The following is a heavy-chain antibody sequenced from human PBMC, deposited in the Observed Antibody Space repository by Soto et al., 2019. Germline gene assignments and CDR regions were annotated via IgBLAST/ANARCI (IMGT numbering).Heavy chain of an antibody. J-gene: IGHJ4*02. CDR1: GFTFSNYA. Sequence: PGGSLRLSCAASGFTFSNYAMTWVRQAPGKGLEWVSSISITGKSTYHADSVNGRFTISRDNFKDTLSLQMSSLRAEDTALYYCAKGGPYTNYELDYWGQGTLVTVSS. CDR3: AKGGPYTNYELDY. V-gene: IGHV3-23*01. D-gene: IGHD4-4*01. CDR2: ISITGKST.